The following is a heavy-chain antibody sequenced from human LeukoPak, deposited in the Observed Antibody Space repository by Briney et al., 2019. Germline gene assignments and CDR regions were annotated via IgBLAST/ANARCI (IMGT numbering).Heavy chain of an antibody. Sequence: GESLKISCKGSGYSFTSYWIGWVRQMPGKGLEWMGIIYPGDSDTRYSPSFQGQVTISADKSISTAYLQWSSLKASDTAMYYCARRVAARSYYYYYMDVWGKGTTVTVSS. D-gene: IGHD6-6*01. CDR3: ARRVAARSYYYYYMDV. CDR1: GYSFTSYW. J-gene: IGHJ6*03. V-gene: IGHV5-51*01. CDR2: IYPGDSDT.